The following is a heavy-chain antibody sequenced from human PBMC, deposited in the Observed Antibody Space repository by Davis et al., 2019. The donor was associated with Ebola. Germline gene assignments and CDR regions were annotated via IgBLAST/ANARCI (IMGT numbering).Heavy chain of an antibody. V-gene: IGHV3-23*01. J-gene: IGHJ4*02. CDR3: AKDRHCTNGVCVLDY. D-gene: IGHD2-8*01. CDR1: GFTFSSYA. CDR2: ISGSGGST. Sequence: GESLKISCAASGFTFSSYAMSWVRQAPGKGLEWVSGISGSGGSTYYADSVKGRFTISTDNSKNTLYLQMNSLRAEDTAVYYCAKDRHCTNGVCVLDYWGQGTLVTVSS.